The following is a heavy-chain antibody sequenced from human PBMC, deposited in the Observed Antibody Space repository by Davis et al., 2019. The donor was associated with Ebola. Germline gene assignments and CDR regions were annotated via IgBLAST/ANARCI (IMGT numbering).Heavy chain of an antibody. CDR1: GFTFSDYW. V-gene: IGHV3-74*01. CDR3: ARVATAGTFLDY. CDR2: INIDGSRT. J-gene: IGHJ4*02. Sequence: HTGGSLRLSCAASGFTFSDYWMHWVRQAPGKGLVWVSRINIDGSRTSYADSVKGRFTISRDNARNTLYLQMSSLRAEDTAVYYCARVATAGTFLDYWGQGILVTVSS. D-gene: IGHD6-13*01.